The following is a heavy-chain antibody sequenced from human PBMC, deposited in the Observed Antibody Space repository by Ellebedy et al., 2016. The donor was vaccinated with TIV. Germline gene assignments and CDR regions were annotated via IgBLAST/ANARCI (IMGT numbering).Heavy chain of an antibody. J-gene: IGHJ4*02. CDR2: ISWNSGSI. CDR3: AKGQTTVTTYYFDC. CDR1: GFIFDDYA. D-gene: IGHD4-17*01. V-gene: IGHV3-9*01. Sequence: SLKISXAASGFIFDDYAMHWVRQAPGKGLEWVSSISWNSGSIDYADSVKGRCTISRDNAKNSLYLQMNSLRAEDTASYYCAKGQTTVTTYYFDCWGRGTLITVSS.